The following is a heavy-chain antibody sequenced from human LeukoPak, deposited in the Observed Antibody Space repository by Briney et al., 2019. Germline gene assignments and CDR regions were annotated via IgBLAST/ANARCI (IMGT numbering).Heavy chain of an antibody. D-gene: IGHD2-2*03. CDR2: IYHSGST. J-gene: IGHJ4*02. CDR1: GGSISSGGYY. V-gene: IGHV4-30-2*01. Sequence: PSQTLSLTCTVSGGSISSGGYYWSWIRQPPGKGLEWIGYIYHSGSTYYNPSLKSRVTISVDRSKNQFSLKLSSVTAADTAVYYCAGSPGYCSSTSCYGNFDYWGQGTLVTVSS. CDR3: AGSPGYCSSTSCYGNFDY.